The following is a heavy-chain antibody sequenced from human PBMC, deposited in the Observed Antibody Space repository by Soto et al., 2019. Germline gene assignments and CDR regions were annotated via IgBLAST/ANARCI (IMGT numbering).Heavy chain of an antibody. D-gene: IGHD6-19*01. CDR3: AADSSGFLALDAFDI. J-gene: IGHJ3*02. CDR2: IVVGSGNT. Sequence: SVKVACKASGFTFTSSAMQWVRQARGQRLEWIGWIVVGSGNTNYAQKFQERVTITRDMSTSTAYMELSSLRSEDTAVYYCAADSSGFLALDAFDIWGQGTMVTVSS. CDR1: GFTFTSSA. V-gene: IGHV1-58*02.